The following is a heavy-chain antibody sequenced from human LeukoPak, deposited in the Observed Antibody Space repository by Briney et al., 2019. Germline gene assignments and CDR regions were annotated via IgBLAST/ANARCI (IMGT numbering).Heavy chain of an antibody. Sequence: PGGSLRLSCAASGFTFSSYAMSWVRQAPGKGLEWVAVISYDGSNKYYADSVKGRFTISRDNSKNTLYLQMNSLRAEDTAVYYCAKDTAEHGSGPFDYWGQGTLVTVSS. CDR3: AKDTAEHGSGPFDY. J-gene: IGHJ4*02. CDR2: ISYDGSNK. CDR1: GFTFSSYA. D-gene: IGHD3-10*01. V-gene: IGHV3-30*18.